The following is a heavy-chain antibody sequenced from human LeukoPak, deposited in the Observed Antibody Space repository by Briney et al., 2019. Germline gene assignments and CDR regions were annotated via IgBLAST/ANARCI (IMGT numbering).Heavy chain of an antibody. J-gene: IGHJ5*02. V-gene: IGHV3-73*01. D-gene: IGHD6-13*01. CDR2: IRSRANNYAT. CDR3: TSQAGYSSSWET. CDR1: GFAFSGSA. Sequence: GGSLRLSCAASGFAFSGSAMHWVRQAPGKGLEWIGRIRSRANNYATGYAASVYGRFTISRDDSKNTRYLEMNNLKIEDTAVYYCTSQAGYSSSWETWGQGTLVTVSS.